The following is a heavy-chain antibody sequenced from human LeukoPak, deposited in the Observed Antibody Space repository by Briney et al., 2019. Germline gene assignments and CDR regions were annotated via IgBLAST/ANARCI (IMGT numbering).Heavy chain of an antibody. CDR2: MDYSGST. CDR3: ARGDDHDYGDLYFDY. D-gene: IGHD4-17*01. Sequence: SETLSLTCTVSDDSITMYYWTWIRQPPGEGLEWIGYMDYSGSTNYNPSLKSRVTISVDTSKNQFSLKLSSVSAADTAVYYCARGDDHDYGDLYFDYWDQGTLVTVSS. V-gene: IGHV4-59*01. CDR1: DDSITMYY. J-gene: IGHJ4*02.